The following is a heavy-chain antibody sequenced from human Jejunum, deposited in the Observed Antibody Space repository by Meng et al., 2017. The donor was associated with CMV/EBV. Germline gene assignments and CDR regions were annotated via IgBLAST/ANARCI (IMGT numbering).Heavy chain of an antibody. D-gene: IGHD3-10*02. Sequence: TVAGGSVHSGTYYWGWIRQPPGKGLEWIGYIYYSGSTNYNPSLKSRVTISVDTSKNQFSLKLSSVTAADTAVYYCARDQDTTMLAYWGQGTLVTVSS. CDR2: IYYSGST. CDR1: GGSVHSGTYY. J-gene: IGHJ4*02. V-gene: IGHV4-61*01. CDR3: ARDQDTTMLAY.